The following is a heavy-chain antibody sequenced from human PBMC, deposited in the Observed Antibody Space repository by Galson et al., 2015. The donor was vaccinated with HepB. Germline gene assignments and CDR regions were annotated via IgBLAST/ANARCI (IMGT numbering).Heavy chain of an antibody. D-gene: IGHD2-2*01. Sequence: SVKVSCKASGYTFTSYYMNWVRQAPGQGLEWVGIINPSGSSTSYAQKFKGRFTMTRDKSTSTVYMQLSSLRSEDTAVYYCARVLDQQLDDAFDIWGQGTMVTVSS. V-gene: IGHV1-46*01. J-gene: IGHJ3*02. CDR2: INPSGSST. CDR3: ARVLDQQLDDAFDI. CDR1: GYTFTSYY.